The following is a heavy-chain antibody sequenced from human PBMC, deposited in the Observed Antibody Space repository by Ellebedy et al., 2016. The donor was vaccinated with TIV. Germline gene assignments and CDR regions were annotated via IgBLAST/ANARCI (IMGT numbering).Heavy chain of an antibody. J-gene: IGHJ4*02. Sequence: GGSLRLSCAASEFTFSSFAMHWVRQAPGKGLEWLSVISSDGSNTYHADSVKGRFTITRDNSKNTLYLQMNRLRTEDTAVYFCAKGPSSGFTYDRVGFEYWGQGALVTVSS. CDR1: EFTFSSFA. CDR2: ISSDGSNT. CDR3: AKGPSSGFTYDRVGFEY. D-gene: IGHD3-22*01. V-gene: IGHV3-23*01.